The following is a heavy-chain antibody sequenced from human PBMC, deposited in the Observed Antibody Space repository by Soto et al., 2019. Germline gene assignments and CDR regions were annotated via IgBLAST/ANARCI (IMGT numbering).Heavy chain of an antibody. J-gene: IGHJ6*03. V-gene: IGHV4-59*01. D-gene: IGHD1-20*01. CDR1: GVSLKTYY. Sequence: QVHLQESGPGLVRPSETLSLTCTVSGVSLKTYYWSWIRLPPGGGLEWIGYNFSSGSPNYNPSLRSRVTMSVETSNNQFSLKMSSVTAADTAVYYCARVAGISYYNHMDVWGKGTTVTVSS. CDR3: ARVAGISYYNHMDV. CDR2: NFSSGSP.